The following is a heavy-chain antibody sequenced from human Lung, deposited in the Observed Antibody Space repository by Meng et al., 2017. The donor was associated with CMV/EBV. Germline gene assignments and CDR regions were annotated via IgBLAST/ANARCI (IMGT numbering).Heavy chain of an antibody. CDR3: SKGDNGYTGEGGY. Sequence: SCATSGLTLSSHAMSWVRQAPGKGLEWVSVIYWNGVETYYADSVRGRFTTFRDNSKNMVFLQMNSLRAEDAAVYYCSKGDNGYTGEGGYWGQGTLVTVSS. CDR2: IYWNGVET. V-gene: IGHV3-23*03. CDR1: GLTLSSHA. D-gene: IGHD5-24*01. J-gene: IGHJ4*02.